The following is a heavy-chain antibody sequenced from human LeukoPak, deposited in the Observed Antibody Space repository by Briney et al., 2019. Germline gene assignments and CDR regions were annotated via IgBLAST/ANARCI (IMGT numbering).Heavy chain of an antibody. J-gene: IGHJ4*02. CDR2: VKQDGSEE. V-gene: IGHV3-7*05. CDR1: EFTFSRHW. CDR3: ARENALTNMAWYFDY. D-gene: IGHD3-16*01. Sequence: PGWALRLSCAASEFTFSRHWMSGFRQAPGKGLHKVTKVKQDGSEEYYVDSVKCRFTISRDNAKNSLYLQISSLRAEDTAVYYCARENALTNMAWYFDYWGQGTLVTVSS.